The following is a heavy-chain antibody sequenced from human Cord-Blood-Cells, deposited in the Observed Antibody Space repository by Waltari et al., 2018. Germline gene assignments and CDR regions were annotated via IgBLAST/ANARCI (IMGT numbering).Heavy chain of an antibody. CDR2: INHSGST. CDR3: ARGQNPQQLVHHAFDI. D-gene: IGHD6-6*01. V-gene: IGHV4-34*01. J-gene: IGHJ3*02. Sequence: QVQLQQWGAGLLKPSETLSLTCAVYGGSFSGYYWSWIRQPPGKGLEWIGEINHSGSTNYNPSLKSRVTISVDTSKNQFSLKLSSVTAADTAVYYCARGQNPQQLVHHAFDIWGQGTMVTVSS. CDR1: GGSFSGYY.